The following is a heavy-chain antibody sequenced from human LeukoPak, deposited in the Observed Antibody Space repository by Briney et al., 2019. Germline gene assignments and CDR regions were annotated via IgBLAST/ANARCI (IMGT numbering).Heavy chain of an antibody. CDR3: ARVGDTAFDY. V-gene: IGHV4-39*07. CDR1: GGSISSSSYY. D-gene: IGHD5-18*01. CDR2: IYYSGST. Sequence: SETLSLTCTVSGGSISSSSYYWGWILQPPGKGLEWIGSIYYSGSTYYNPSLKSRVTISVDTSKNQFSLKLSSVTAADTAVYYCARVGDTAFDYWGQGTLVTVSS. J-gene: IGHJ4*02.